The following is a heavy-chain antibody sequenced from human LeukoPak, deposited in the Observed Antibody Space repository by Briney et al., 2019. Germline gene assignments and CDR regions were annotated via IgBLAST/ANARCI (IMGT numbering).Heavy chain of an antibody. V-gene: IGHV1-2*02. CDR3: SVWFGELSD. J-gene: IGHJ4*02. Sequence: GASVKVSRKTSGYTSTDYNIHWVRHAPGQGLEWMGWIRPNSGGTNYAQRFQGIVTMTRDTSISTAYMDLSSLKSDDTATYYCSVWFGELSDWGQGTLVTVSS. D-gene: IGHD3-10*01. CDR1: GYTSTDYN. CDR2: IRPNSGGT.